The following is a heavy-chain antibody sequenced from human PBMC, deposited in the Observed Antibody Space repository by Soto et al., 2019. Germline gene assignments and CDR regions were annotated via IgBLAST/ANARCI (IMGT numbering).Heavy chain of an antibody. Sequence: PGGSLRLSCAASGFTFSSYWMSWVRQAPGKGLEWVANIKQDGSEKYYVDSVKGRFTISRDNAKNSLYLQMNSLRAEDTAVYYCARVRIVGPTLGLFDYWGQGTLVTVSS. CDR1: GFTFSSYW. D-gene: IGHD1-26*01. CDR3: ARVRIVGPTLGLFDY. CDR2: IKQDGSEK. V-gene: IGHV3-7*01. J-gene: IGHJ4*02.